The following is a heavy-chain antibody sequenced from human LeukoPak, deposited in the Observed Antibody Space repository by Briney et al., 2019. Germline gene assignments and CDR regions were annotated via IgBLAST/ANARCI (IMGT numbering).Heavy chain of an antibody. Sequence: ASVKVSCKASGYTFTNYYVHWVRQAPGQGLEWMGIIKPSGGGTSYALKFQGRVTMTRDTSTSTAYMELSSLRSEDTAVYYCATDHFDSSGYYYLLGYFEHWGQGTLVTVSS. CDR1: GYTFTNYY. J-gene: IGHJ1*01. D-gene: IGHD3-22*01. CDR2: IKPSGGGT. CDR3: ATDHFDSSGYYYLLGYFEH. V-gene: IGHV1-46*01.